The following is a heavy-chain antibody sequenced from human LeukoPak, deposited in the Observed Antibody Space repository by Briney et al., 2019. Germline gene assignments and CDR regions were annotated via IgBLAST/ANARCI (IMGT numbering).Heavy chain of an antibody. J-gene: IGHJ6*02. CDR2: IIPILGIA. Sequence: SVKVSCKASGGTFSSYAISWVRQAPGQWLEWTGRIIPILGIANYAQKFQGRVTITADKSTSTAYMELSSLRSEDTAVYYCARSPGYSIQGYYYYGMDVWGQGTTVTVSS. D-gene: IGHD6-13*01. CDR3: ARSPGYSIQGYYYYGMDV. CDR1: GGTFSSYA. V-gene: IGHV1-69*04.